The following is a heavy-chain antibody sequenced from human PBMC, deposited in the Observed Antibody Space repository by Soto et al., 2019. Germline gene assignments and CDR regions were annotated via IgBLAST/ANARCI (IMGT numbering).Heavy chain of an antibody. V-gene: IGHV2-5*01. CDR3: PNNTSPDYGGY. Sequence: QITLKESGPPLVKPTQTLTLTCTFSGFSLSTSGVGVGWIRQPPGKALEWLALIYWHDDKRYSPSLRSRLTITNYTSKHPVVLTMTNMDPVDTATYYCPNNTSPDYGGYWGPGTLVTGSS. J-gene: IGHJ4*01. CDR1: GFSLSTSGVG. D-gene: IGHD4-17*01. CDR2: IYWHDDK.